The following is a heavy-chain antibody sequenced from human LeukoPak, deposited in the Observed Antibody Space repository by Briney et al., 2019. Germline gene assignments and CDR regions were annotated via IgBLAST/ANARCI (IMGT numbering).Heavy chain of an antibody. D-gene: IGHD4-17*01. CDR1: GFTFSSYG. Sequence: PGGSLRLSCADSGFTFSSYGMHWVRQAPGKGLEWVAVISYDGSNKYYADSVKGRFTISRNKSKTTLYLQMNSLRAEDTAVYYCARTTYGDYGPSDYWGQGTLVTVSS. CDR2: ISYDGSNK. V-gene: IGHV3-30*03. J-gene: IGHJ4*02. CDR3: ARTTYGDYGPSDY.